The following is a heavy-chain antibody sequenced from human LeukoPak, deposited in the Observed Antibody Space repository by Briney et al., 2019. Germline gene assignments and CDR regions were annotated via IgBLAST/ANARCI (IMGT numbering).Heavy chain of an antibody. D-gene: IGHD3-16*02. CDR2: IYTSGNT. CDR1: GGSISSGGHY. J-gene: IGHJ3*02. Sequence: SETLSLTCTVSGGSISSGGHYWSWIRQPAGKGLEWIGRIYTSGNTNYNPSLKSRVTISVDTSKNQFSLKLSSVTAADTAVYYCAREFRGYDYVWGSYRLRGDYAFDIWGQGTMVTVSS. V-gene: IGHV4-61*02. CDR3: AREFRGYDYVWGSYRLRGDYAFDI.